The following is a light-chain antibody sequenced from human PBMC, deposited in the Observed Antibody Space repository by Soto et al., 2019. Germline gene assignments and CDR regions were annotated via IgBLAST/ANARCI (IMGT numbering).Light chain of an antibody. Sequence: QSALTQPPTASGSPGQSVTISCTGTSSDVGAYNYVSWYQQYPGKAPKLMIYEVTKRPSGVPDRFSGPKSGNTASLTVSGLQAEDEADYYCTSYVGNDIWVFGGGTKLTVL. CDR1: SSDVGAYNY. CDR3: TSYVGNDIWV. CDR2: EVT. V-gene: IGLV2-8*01. J-gene: IGLJ3*02.